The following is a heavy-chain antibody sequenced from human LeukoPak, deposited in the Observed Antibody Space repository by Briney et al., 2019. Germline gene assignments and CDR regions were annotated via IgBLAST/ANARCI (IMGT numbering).Heavy chain of an antibody. Sequence: SETLSLTCTVSGGSISSSSYYWGWIRQPPGKGLEWIGEINHSGSTNYNPSLKSRVTISVDTSKNQFSLKLSSVTAADTAVYYCARDLNSYTYGGYFDYWGQGTLVTVSS. J-gene: IGHJ4*02. V-gene: IGHV4-39*07. CDR2: INHSGST. D-gene: IGHD2-21*01. CDR3: ARDLNSYTYGGYFDY. CDR1: GGSISSSSYY.